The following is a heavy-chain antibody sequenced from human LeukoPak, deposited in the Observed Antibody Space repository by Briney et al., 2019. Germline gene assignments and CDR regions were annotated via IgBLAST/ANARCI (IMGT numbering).Heavy chain of an antibody. Sequence: AGSLRLSCAASGFTFSSYSMNWVRQAPGKGLEWVSSISSSSSYIYYADSLKGRFTIPRDNAKNSLYLQMNSLRAEDTAVYYCASDGYNSFDNWGQGTLVTVSS. V-gene: IGHV3-21*01. J-gene: IGHJ4*02. CDR2: ISSSSSYI. CDR1: GFTFSSYS. D-gene: IGHD5-24*01. CDR3: ASDGYNSFDN.